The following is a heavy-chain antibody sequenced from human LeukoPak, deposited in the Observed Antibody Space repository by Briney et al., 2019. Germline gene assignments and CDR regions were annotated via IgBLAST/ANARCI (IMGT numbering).Heavy chain of an antibody. CDR1: GDSVSSNSAA. D-gene: IGHD3-3*01. CDR2: TFHRSKWYN. Sequence: SQTLSLTSALSGDSVSSNSAAWNWVRQSPSRGLEWLGRTFHRSKWYNDYSVFVKSRITINPDTSKNQFSLQLNPVTPHDTAVYYRTRETSLSYADFWRGWDYWGPGTLVTVSS. CDR3: TRETSLSYADFWRGWDY. V-gene: IGHV6-1*01. J-gene: IGHJ4*02.